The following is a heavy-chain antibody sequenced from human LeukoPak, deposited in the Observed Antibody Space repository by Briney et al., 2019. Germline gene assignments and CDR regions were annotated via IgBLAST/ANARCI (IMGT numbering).Heavy chain of an antibody. D-gene: IGHD6-13*01. CDR1: GYSFTSYW. CDR3: ARIGSSSRYPNYNWFDP. V-gene: IGHV5-51*01. CDR2: IYPGDSDT. Sequence: GESLKISCKGSGYSFTSYWIGWVRQMPGKGLEWMGIIYPGDSDTRYSPSFQGQVTISADKSISTAYLQWSSLKASDTAMYYCARIGSSSRYPNYNWFDPWGQGTLVTVSS. J-gene: IGHJ5*02.